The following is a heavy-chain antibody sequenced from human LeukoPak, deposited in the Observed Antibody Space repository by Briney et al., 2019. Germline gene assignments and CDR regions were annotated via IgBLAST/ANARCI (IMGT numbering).Heavy chain of an antibody. J-gene: IGHJ4*02. CDR1: GSSISSYY. CDR2: IYYSGST. V-gene: IGHV4-59*08. CDR3: ARQGGYGDSLDY. D-gene: IGHD4-17*01. Sequence: SETLSLTCTVSGSSISSYYWSWIRQPPGKGLEWIGYIYYSGSTNYNPSLKSRVTISVDTSKNQFSLKLSSVTAADTAVYYCARQGGYGDSLDYWGQGTLVTVSS.